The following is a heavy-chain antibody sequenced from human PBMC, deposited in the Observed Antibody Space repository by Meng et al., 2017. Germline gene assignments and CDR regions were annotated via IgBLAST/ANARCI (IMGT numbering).Heavy chain of an antibody. D-gene: IGHD6-19*01. J-gene: IGHJ4*02. CDR2: INAGNANT. V-gene: IGHV1-3*01. CDR1: GYTFTSYS. CDR3: AREPGSSGWNYFDS. Sequence: QGQLVASGGEVKKPEASVKVSCKASGYTFTSYSMHWVRQAPGQGLEWRGWINAGNANTKYSQKFQDRVTITMDTSASTAYMELSSLRSEDTAMYYCAREPGSSGWNYFDSWGQGTLVTVSS.